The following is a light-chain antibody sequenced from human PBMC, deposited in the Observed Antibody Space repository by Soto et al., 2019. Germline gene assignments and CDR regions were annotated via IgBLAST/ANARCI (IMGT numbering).Light chain of an antibody. Sequence: EIVLTQSPGTLSLSPGESATISCRASQSVSSTYLAWYRQKPGQSPRLLIYGASSGATGIPDRFSGSGSGTDFTLTISRLEPEDFAVYYCQQFGSSPITFGQGTRLEIK. CDR2: GAS. CDR1: QSVSSTY. V-gene: IGKV3-20*01. CDR3: QQFGSSPIT. J-gene: IGKJ5*01.